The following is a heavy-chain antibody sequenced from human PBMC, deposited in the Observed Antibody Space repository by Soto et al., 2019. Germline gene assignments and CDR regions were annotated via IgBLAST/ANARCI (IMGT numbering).Heavy chain of an antibody. J-gene: IGHJ3*01. Sequence: QVQLQQSGPGLVKPSQTLSLTCTVSGGSISSGDYYWNWNRQHPEKGLEWIGSIHHRGNTYYSPSLEIRMSISIDTSKNQFSMRLSSVVVADTAVYYCAREGGSYDSGGFLIRGAFDVWGQGTTVTVSP. CDR3: AREGGSYDSGGFLIRGAFDV. V-gene: IGHV4-31*03. CDR2: IHHRGNT. CDR1: GGSISSGDYY. D-gene: IGHD3-22*01.